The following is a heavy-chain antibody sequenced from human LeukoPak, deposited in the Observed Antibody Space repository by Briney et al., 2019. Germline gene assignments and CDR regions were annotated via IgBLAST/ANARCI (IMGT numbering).Heavy chain of an antibody. CDR1: AFTFSSYA. Sequence: GGSLRLSCAASAFTFSSYAMSWVRQAPGKGLEWVSAISGSGGSTYYADSVKGRFTISRDNSKNTLYLQMNSLRAEDTAVYYCAGGGYSYGYFSNGMDVWGQGTTVTVSS. V-gene: IGHV3-23*01. D-gene: IGHD5-18*01. CDR3: AGGGYSYGYFSNGMDV. CDR2: ISGSGGST. J-gene: IGHJ6*02.